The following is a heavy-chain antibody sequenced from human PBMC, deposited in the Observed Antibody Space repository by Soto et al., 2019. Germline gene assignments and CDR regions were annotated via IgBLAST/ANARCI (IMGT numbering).Heavy chain of an antibody. CDR2: IVVGSGNT. V-gene: IGHV1-58*01. Sequence: GASVKGSCKASGFTFTSSAVQWVRQARGQRLEWIGWIVVGSGNTNYAQKFQERVTITRDMSTSTAYMELSSLRSEDTAVYYCAAVVDKLLGGNWFDPWGQGTLVTVSS. J-gene: IGHJ5*02. D-gene: IGHD2-15*01. CDR1: GFTFTSSA. CDR3: AAVVDKLLGGNWFDP.